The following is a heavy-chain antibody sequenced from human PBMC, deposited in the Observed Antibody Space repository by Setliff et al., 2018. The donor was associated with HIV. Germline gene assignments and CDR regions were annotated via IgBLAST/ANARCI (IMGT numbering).Heavy chain of an antibody. V-gene: IGHV4-39*01. CDR3: ARLRPSVADRSYFD. J-gene: IGHJ4*01. CDR1: GDSISSVSYS. CDR2: MYSGGNT. Sequence: SETLSLTCTVSGDSISSVSYSWGWIRQPPGKGLEWIGYMYSGGNTYYKPSLKSRVTMSVDSSKNQFSLKVNSVTAADTAVYYCARLRPSVADRSYFD. D-gene: IGHD6-19*01.